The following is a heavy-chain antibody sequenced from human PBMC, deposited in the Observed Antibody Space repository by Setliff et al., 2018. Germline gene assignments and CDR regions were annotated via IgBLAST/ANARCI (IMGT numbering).Heavy chain of an antibody. Sequence: SETLSLTCAVSGCSISSYYWSWIRQPAGKGLEWIGRIYTSGSTNYNPSLKSRVTMSVDTSKNQFSLKLSSVTAADTAVYYCARAGGGSSFTAYYYYYYMDVWGKGTTVTVSS. D-gene: IGHD6-13*01. CDR2: IYTSGST. CDR3: ARAGGGSSFTAYYYYYYMDV. CDR1: GCSISSYY. V-gene: IGHV4-4*07. J-gene: IGHJ6*03.